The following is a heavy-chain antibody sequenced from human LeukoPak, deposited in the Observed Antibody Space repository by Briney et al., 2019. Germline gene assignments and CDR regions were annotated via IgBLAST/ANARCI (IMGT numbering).Heavy chain of an antibody. D-gene: IGHD5-18*01. CDR2: IYWVDDK. CDR3: AHSRHTARVEN. V-gene: IGHV2-5*02. J-gene: IGHJ4*02. Sequence: SGPTLVKPTQTLTLTCTFSGFSLSSSGVGGGWIRQPPEKALEWLALIYWVDDKRYSPSLKTRLTTTQDTSKNQVVLTMTNMDPVDTGTYYCAHSRHTARVENWGQGTLVTVSS. CDR1: GFSLSSSGVG.